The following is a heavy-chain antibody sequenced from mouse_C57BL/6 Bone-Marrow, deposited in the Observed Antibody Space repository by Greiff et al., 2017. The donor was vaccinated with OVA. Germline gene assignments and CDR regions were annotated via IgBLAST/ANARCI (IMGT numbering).Heavy chain of an antibody. Sequence: VKLQESGAELMKPGASVKLSCKATGYTFTGYWIEWVKQRPGHGLEWIGEILPGSGSTNYNEKFKGKATFTADTSSNTAYMQLSSLTTEDSAIYYCARSCYYYGSSLYYFDYWGQGTTLTVSS. V-gene: IGHV1-9*01. CDR3: ARSCYYYGSSLYYFDY. CDR2: ILPGSGST. J-gene: IGHJ2*01. CDR1: GYTFTGYW. D-gene: IGHD1-1*01.